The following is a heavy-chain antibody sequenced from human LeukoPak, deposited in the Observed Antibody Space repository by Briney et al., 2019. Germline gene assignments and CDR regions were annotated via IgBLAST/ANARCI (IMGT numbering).Heavy chain of an antibody. CDR2: INHSGST. V-gene: IGHV4-34*01. Sequence: PSETLSLTCAVYGGSFSGYYWSWIRQPPGKGLEWIGEINHSGSTNYNPSLKSRVTISVDTSKNQFSLKLSSVTAADTAVYYCARGKKYSSSPAGYYYYYMDVWGKGTTVTVSS. CDR1: GGSFSGYY. D-gene: IGHD6-6*01. CDR3: ARGKKYSSSPAGYYYYYMDV. J-gene: IGHJ6*03.